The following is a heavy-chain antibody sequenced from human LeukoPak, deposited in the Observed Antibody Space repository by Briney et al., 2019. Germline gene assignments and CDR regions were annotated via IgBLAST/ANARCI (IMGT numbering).Heavy chain of an antibody. J-gene: IGHJ4*02. D-gene: IGHD1-26*01. V-gene: IGHV3-74*01. CDR2: INTDGSFT. Sequence: GGSLRLSCAASGFTFSDYWMHWVRQAPGKGLVWVSRINTDGSFTRYADSVQGRFTISRDTAKNTLFLQMNSLRAEDTAVYYCAREAKVGGALQYWGQGILVSVSS. CDR1: GFTFSDYW. CDR3: AREAKVGGALQY.